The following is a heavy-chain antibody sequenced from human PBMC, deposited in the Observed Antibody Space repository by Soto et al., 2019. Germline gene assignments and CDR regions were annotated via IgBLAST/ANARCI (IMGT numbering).Heavy chain of an antibody. CDR3: AKGEADYYYYVDV. CDR2: ISGRGSSP. D-gene: IGHD6-13*01. J-gene: IGHJ6*03. CDR1: GFRFSNYA. Sequence: EVELLESGGTLEQPGGSLRLSCTASGFRFSNYAMSWVRQAPGKGLEWVSGISGRGSSPYYADSVKGRFTISRDNSKNTLYLQMNSLRAEDTAVYYCAKGEADYYYYVDVWGKGTTVTVSS. V-gene: IGHV3-23*01.